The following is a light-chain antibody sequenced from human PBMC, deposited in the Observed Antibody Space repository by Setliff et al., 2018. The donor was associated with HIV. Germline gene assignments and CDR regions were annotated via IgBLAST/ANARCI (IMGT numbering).Light chain of an antibody. Sequence: QSALTQPASVSGSPGQSIAISCTGTSSDVGGYDLVSWYQQHPGKAPKLVIHEVSKRPSGVSNRLSGSKSGNTASLTISGLQAEDEADYYCCAYAGRTTFVFGTGTKVTVL. CDR1: SSDVGGYDL. CDR3: CAYAGRTTFV. V-gene: IGLV2-23*02. CDR2: EVS. J-gene: IGLJ1*01.